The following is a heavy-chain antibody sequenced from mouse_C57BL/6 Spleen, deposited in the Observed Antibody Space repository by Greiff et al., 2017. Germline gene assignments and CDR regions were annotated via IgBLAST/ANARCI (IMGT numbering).Heavy chain of an antibody. D-gene: IGHD2-12*01. V-gene: IGHV5-17*01. CDR1: GFTFSDYG. Sequence: EVKVVESGGGLVKPGGSLKLSCAASGFTFSDYGMHWVRQAPEKGLEWVAYISSGSSTIYYADTVKGRFTISRDNAKNTLFLQMTSLRSEDTAMYYCARSSYYRRDYFDYWGQGTTLTVSS. CDR3: ARSSYYRRDYFDY. CDR2: ISSGSSTI. J-gene: IGHJ2*01.